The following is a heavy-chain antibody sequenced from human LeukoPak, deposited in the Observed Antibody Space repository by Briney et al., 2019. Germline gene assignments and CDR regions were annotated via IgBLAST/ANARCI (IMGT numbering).Heavy chain of an antibody. V-gene: IGHV3-11*01. CDR3: ARTARVGDY. D-gene: IGHD5-18*01. CDR2: ISQSGSDI. J-gene: IGHJ4*02. Sequence: PGGSLRLSCAAYGFSFSDFYMSWIRQAPGKGLEWISYISQSGSDINYADSVRGRFTVSRDNAKNSLYLQMNSLRAEDTAVYYCARTARVGDYWGQGTLVTVSS. CDR1: GFSFSDFY.